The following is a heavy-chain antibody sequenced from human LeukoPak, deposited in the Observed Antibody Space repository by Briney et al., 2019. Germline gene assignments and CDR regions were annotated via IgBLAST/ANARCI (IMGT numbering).Heavy chain of an antibody. CDR3: ASSGSYRFDY. Sequence: GGSLRLSCAASGFTFRSYSMNWVRQAPGKGLEWVSHITASGTAMFYADSVKGRFTISRDNAKNSLYLQMNGLRDEDTAVYYCASSGSYRFDYWGQGTLVTVSS. V-gene: IGHV3-48*02. D-gene: IGHD1-26*01. CDR1: GFTFRSYS. J-gene: IGHJ4*02. CDR2: ITASGTAM.